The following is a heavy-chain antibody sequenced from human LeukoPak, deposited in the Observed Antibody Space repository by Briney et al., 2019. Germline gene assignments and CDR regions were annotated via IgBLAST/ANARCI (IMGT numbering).Heavy chain of an antibody. CDR2: IYYSGST. Sequence: SEPLSLTCTVSGGSISSSSYYWGWIRQPPGKGLEWIGSIYYSGSTYYNPSLKSRVTISVDTSKNQFSLKLSSVTAADTAVYYCARDGYSGYSYGEGYYYYYMDVWGKGTTVTVSS. CDR3: ARDGYSGYSYGEGYYYYYMDV. CDR1: GGSISSSSYY. J-gene: IGHJ6*03. V-gene: IGHV4-39*07. D-gene: IGHD5-18*01.